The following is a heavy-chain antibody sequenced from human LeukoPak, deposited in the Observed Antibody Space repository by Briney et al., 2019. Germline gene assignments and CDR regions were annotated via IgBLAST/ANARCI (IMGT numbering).Heavy chain of an antibody. CDR3: ARRNDSSGYFDY. CDR1: GGSFSGYY. CDR2: INHSGST. V-gene: IGHV4-34*01. J-gene: IGHJ4*02. D-gene: IGHD6-25*01. Sequence: KPSETLSLTCAVYGGSFSGYYWSWIRQPPGKGLEWIEEINHSGSTNYNPSLKSRVTISVDTSKNQFSLKLSSVTAADTAVYYCARRNDSSGYFDYWGQGTLVTVSS.